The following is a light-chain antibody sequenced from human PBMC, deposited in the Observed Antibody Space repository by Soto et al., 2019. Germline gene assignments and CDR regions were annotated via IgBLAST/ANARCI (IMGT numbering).Light chain of an antibody. CDR3: PQYHRHSN. J-gene: IGKJ3*01. Sequence: DIQMTQSPSTLSAFVGDRVTIACRASQNISSGLAWYQQKPGKAPKILIYKASTLESGVPARFGASGSGTEFSLTISSLQPDDFATYYCPQYHRHSNFGPGTKVDL. CDR2: KAS. V-gene: IGKV1-5*03. CDR1: QNISSG.